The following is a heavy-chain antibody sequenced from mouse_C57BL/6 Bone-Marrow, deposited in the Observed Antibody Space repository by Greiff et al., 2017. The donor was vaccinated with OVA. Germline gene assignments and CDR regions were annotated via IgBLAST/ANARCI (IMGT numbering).Heavy chain of an antibody. CDR1: GFNIKDDY. J-gene: IGHJ2*01. CDR2: IDPENGDT. Sequence: PLPPSCAELVRPGASVKLSCTASGFNIKDDYMHWVKQRPEQGLEWIGWIDPENGDTEYASKFQGKATIPADTSSNTAYLQLSSLTSEDTAVYYCTMVDYWGQGTTLTVSS. CDR3: TMVDY. V-gene: IGHV14-4*01.